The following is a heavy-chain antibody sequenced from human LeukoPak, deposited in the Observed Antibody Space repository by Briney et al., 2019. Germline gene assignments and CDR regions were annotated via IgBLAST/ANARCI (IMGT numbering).Heavy chain of an antibody. J-gene: IGHJ4*02. CDR1: GGSISSFY. CDR3: ARRAYSSGFDYIDY. V-gene: IGHV4-59*08. D-gene: IGHD6-19*01. Sequence: SETLSLTCTVSGGSISSFYWSWIRQPPGKGLELIGFIYYSGSTSYNPSLKSRVTISVDTSKSQFSLKLSSVIAADTAVYYCARRAYSSGFDYIDYWGQGTLVTVSS. CDR2: IYYSGST.